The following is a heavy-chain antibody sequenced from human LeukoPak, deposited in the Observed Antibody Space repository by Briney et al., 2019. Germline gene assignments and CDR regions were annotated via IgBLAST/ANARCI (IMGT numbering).Heavy chain of an antibody. Sequence: ASVKVSCKASGYTFTGYYMHWVRQAPGQGLEWMGWISAYNGNTNYAQKLQGRVTMTTDTSTSTAYMELRSLRSDDTAVYYCAXLWFGEFYYYYYYMDVWGKGTTVTVSS. V-gene: IGHV1-18*04. J-gene: IGHJ6*03. CDR3: AXLWFGEFYYYYYYMDV. D-gene: IGHD3-10*01. CDR1: GYTFTGYY. CDR2: ISAYNGNT.